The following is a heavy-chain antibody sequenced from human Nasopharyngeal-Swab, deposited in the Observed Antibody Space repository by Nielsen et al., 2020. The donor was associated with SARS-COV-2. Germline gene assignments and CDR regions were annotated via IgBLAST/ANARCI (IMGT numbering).Heavy chain of an antibody. CDR3: ARVPCSSTSCYVGGYGMDV. CDR1: GFTVSSNY. J-gene: IGHJ6*02. D-gene: IGHD2-2*01. Sequence: GGSLRLSCAASGFTVSSNYMSWVRQAPGKGLEWVSVIYSGGSTYYADSVKGRFTISRDNSKNTLYLQMNSLRAEDTAVYYCARVPCSSTSCYVGGYGMDVWGQGTTVTV. V-gene: IGHV3-53*01. CDR2: IYSGGST.